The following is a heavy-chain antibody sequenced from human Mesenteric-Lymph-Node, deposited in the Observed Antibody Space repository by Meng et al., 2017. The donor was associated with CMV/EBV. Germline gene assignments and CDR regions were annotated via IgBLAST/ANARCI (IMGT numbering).Heavy chain of an antibody. CDR2: ITPDGSST. CDR1: GFSFSNCW. V-gene: IGHV3-74*01. CDR3: AREERLALPDYYGMDV. D-gene: IGHD3-3*02. J-gene: IGHJ6*02. Sequence: GESLKISCAASGFSFSNCWMHWVRQAPGKGLVWISRITPDGSSTNYADSVKGRFTISRDNAKNTVYLEMNSLRAEDTAVYYCAREERLALPDYYGMDVWGQGTTVTVSS.